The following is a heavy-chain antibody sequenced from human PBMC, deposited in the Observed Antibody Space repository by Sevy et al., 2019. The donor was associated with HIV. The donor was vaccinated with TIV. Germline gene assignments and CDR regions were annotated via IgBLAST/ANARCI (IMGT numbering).Heavy chain of an antibody. J-gene: IGHJ6*02. V-gene: IGHV3-21*01. Sequence: GGSLRLSCTASGFTFDSYTMNWVRQAPGKGLEWVSSISGSANYIYYADSLKGRFTISRDNARNSLYLQMNSLRGEDTAVYYCTRLEVTTSNYYYYGMDVWGQGTTVTVSS. D-gene: IGHD4-4*01. CDR1: GFTFDSYT. CDR2: ISGSANYI. CDR3: TRLEVTTSNYYYYGMDV.